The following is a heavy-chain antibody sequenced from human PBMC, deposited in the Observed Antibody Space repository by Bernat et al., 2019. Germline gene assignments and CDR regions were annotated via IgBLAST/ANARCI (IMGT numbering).Heavy chain of an antibody. D-gene: IGHD3-10*01. CDR1: GYTFTTYG. CDR2: ISTSNGAT. Sequence: QVRLVQSGGEVKKPGASVKVSCKAYGYTFTTYGINWVRQAPGQGLEWLGWISTSNGATRCVENLQDRITMTTDTSTGTAYLELRSLTSDDAAVYYCAGDFVSGSSPSGYWGQGTLVTVSS. V-gene: IGHV1-18*01. J-gene: IGHJ4*02. CDR3: AGDFVSGSSPSGY.